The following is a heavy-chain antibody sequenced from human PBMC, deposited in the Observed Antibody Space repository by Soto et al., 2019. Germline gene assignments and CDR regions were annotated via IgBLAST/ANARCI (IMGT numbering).Heavy chain of an antibody. CDR3: ARASRGYSYGLYYYYYGMDF. CDR2: IIPIFGTA. Sequence: AVKVSCPSSGGTFSSYAISWVRQAPGQGLEWMGGIIPIFGTANYAQKFQGRVTITADESTSTAYMELSSLRSEDTAVYYCARASRGYSYGLYYYYYGMDFWGPRTTVTVYS. D-gene: IGHD5-18*01. V-gene: IGHV1-69*13. CDR1: GGTFSSYA. J-gene: IGHJ6*02.